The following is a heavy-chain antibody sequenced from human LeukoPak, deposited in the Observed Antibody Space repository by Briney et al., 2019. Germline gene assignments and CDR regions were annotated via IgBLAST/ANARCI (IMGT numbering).Heavy chain of an antibody. J-gene: IGHJ4*02. Sequence: ASVKVSFKASGYTFTGYYMHWVRQAPGQGLEWMGRINPNSGGTNYAQKFQGRVTMTRDTSISTAYMELSRLRSDDTAVYYCARDMGSGSLFDYWGQGTLVTVSS. D-gene: IGHD1-26*01. CDR1: GYTFTGYY. V-gene: IGHV1-2*06. CDR3: ARDMGSGSLFDY. CDR2: INPNSGGT.